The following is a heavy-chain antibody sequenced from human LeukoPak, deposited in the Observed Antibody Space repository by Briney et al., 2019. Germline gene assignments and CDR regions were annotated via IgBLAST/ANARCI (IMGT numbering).Heavy chain of an antibody. J-gene: IGHJ4*02. CDR3: ARLAAAPGYYFDY. V-gene: IGHV1-18*04. CDR1: GYTFTSYG. CDR2: ISAYNGNT. Sequence: ASVKVSCKASGYTFTSYGISWVRQAPGQGLEWMGWISAYNGNTNYAQKIQRRVTMTTDTSPSTAYMELRSLRSDDTAVYYCARLAAAPGYYFDYWGQGTLVTVSS. D-gene: IGHD6-13*01.